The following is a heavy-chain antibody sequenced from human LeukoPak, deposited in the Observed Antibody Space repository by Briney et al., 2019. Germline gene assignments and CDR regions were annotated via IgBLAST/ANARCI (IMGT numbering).Heavy chain of an antibody. V-gene: IGHV3-7*01. J-gene: IGHJ6*03. Sequence: PGGSLRLSCAASGFTFSSYWMSWVRQAPGKGLEWVANIKQDGSEKYYVDSVKGRFTISRDNSKNTLYLQMNSLRAEDTAVYYCARVDREAGHSYGYEFRYYYYYMDVWGKGTTVTISS. CDR1: GFTFSSYW. D-gene: IGHD5-18*01. CDR2: IKQDGSEK. CDR3: ARVDREAGHSYGYEFRYYYYYMDV.